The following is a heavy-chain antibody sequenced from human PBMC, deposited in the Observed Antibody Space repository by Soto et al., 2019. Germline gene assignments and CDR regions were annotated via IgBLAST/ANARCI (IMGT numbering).Heavy chain of an antibody. CDR3: ARGMRDIVATITAAFEY. CDR2: IIPIFGTA. Sequence: SVKVSCKASGGTFSSYAISWVRQAPGQGLEWMGGIIPIFGTANYAQKFQGRVTITADESTSTAYMELSSLRSEDTAVNYCARGMRDIVATITAAFEYWGQGTLVTVSS. V-gene: IGHV1-69*13. CDR1: GGTFSSYA. J-gene: IGHJ4*02. D-gene: IGHD5-12*01.